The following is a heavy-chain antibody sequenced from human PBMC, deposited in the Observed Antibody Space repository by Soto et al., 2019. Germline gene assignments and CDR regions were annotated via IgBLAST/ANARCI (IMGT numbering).Heavy chain of an antibody. J-gene: IGHJ2*01. CDR2: INAGNGNT. CDR3: ARDQGGWRAVAVEDWYFDL. Sequence: QVQLVQSGAEVKKPGASVKVSCKASGYTFTSYGMHWVRQAPGQRLEWMGWINAGNGNTKYSQKFQGRVTITRDTSASTAYMELSSLRSEDTAVYYCARDQGGWRAVAVEDWYFDLWGRGTLVTVSS. V-gene: IGHV1-3*01. D-gene: IGHD6-19*01. CDR1: GYTFTSYG.